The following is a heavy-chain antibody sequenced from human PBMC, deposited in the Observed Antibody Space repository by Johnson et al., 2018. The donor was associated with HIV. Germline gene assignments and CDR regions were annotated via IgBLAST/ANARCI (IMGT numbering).Heavy chain of an antibody. J-gene: IGHJ3*02. Sequence: VQLVESGGGLVQPGGSLRLSCAASGFTFSNYWMNWVRQAPGKGLEWVANIKQDGSETYYVESVKGRVTISSDNAKSSLYLQMNSLRVEDTAVYYCARISYNFWSDPDAFDIWGQGTIVTVSS. CDR2: IKQDGSET. CDR3: ARISYNFWSDPDAFDI. CDR1: GFTFSNYW. V-gene: IGHV3-7*01. D-gene: IGHD3-3*01.